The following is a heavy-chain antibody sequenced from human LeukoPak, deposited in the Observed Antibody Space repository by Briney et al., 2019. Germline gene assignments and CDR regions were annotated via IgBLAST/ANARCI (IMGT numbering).Heavy chain of an antibody. CDR3: ARNTRDGYNYLDY. CDR2: ISNSSPYA. J-gene: IGHJ4*02. Sequence: AGSLRLSCEASGFTFGDFFMNWIRQAPGRELEWISYISNSSPYADYADSVKGRFTISRDNAKHTPHLQMNSLRAEDTAVYYCARNTRDGYNYLDYWGQGTLVTVSS. D-gene: IGHD5-24*01. V-gene: IGHV3-11*03. CDR1: GFTFGDFF.